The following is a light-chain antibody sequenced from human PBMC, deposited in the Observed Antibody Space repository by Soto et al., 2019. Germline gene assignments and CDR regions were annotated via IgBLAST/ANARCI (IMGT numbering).Light chain of an antibody. CDR2: WAS. CDR1: QSVLYSSNNKNY. Sequence: DIVMTQSPDSLAVSLGERATINCKSSQSVLYSSNNKNYLAWYQQKPGQPPKLLIYWASTRESGVPDRSSGSGSGTDFTLSISTLQAEDVAVYHCQQYFTSPQTFGQGTKVEIK. V-gene: IGKV4-1*01. CDR3: QQYFTSPQT. J-gene: IGKJ1*01.